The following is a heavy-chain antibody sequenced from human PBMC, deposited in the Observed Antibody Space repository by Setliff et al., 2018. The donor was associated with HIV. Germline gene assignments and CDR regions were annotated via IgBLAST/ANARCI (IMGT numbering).Heavy chain of an antibody. V-gene: IGHV3-7*03. CDR1: GFTFSRYW. Sequence: GGSLRLSCVASGFTFSRYWMSWVRQAPGKGLEFVTNIKEDGSVTNYVDSVKGRFTISRDNAKNLVFLQMSSLRAGDTAAYYCARDPGSSRFDYWGQGTPVTVSS. CDR3: ARDPGSSRFDY. J-gene: IGHJ4*02. D-gene: IGHD3-10*01. CDR2: IKEDGSVT.